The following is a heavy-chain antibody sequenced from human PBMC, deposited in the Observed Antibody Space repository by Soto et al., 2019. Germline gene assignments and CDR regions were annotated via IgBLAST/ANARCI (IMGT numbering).Heavy chain of an antibody. V-gene: IGHV4-34*01. CDR3: ARGRADAKYCTNGVCYTRYFDY. J-gene: IGHJ4*02. D-gene: IGHD2-8*01. CDR2: ITHSGST. CDR1: GGSSITYY. Sequence: SETLSLTCAVYGGSSITYYWTWIRQPPGKGLGWIGEITHSGSTNYSPSLKSRVTTSVDTSKNQFSLKLSSVTAADTAVYYCARGRADAKYCTNGVCYTRYFDYWGQGTLVTVSS.